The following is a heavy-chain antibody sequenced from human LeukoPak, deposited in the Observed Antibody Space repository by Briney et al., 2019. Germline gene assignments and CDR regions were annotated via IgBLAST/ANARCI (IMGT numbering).Heavy chain of an antibody. J-gene: IGHJ3*02. D-gene: IGHD2-15*01. CDR3: ARDRPGIDAFDI. V-gene: IGHV1-18*01. Sequence: ASVKVSCKASGYTFTSYGISWVRQAPGQGLEWMGWISAYNGNTNYAQKLQGRVTMTTDTSTSTAYMELRSLRSDDTAVYYRARDRPGIDAFDIWGQGTMVTVSS. CDR1: GYTFTSYG. CDR2: ISAYNGNT.